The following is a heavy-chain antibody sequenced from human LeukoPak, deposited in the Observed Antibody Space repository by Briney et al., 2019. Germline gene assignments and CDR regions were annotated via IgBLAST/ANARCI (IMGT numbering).Heavy chain of an antibody. CDR3: ARLHYYYSSGYYWSPYYYYYMDV. CDR2: IYHSGST. V-gene: IGHV4-4*02. J-gene: IGHJ6*03. CDR1: GGSISSSNW. Sequence: RPSGTLSLTCAVSGGSISSSNWWSWVRQPPGKGLEWIGEIYHSGSTNYNPSLKSRVTISVDKSKNQFSLKLRSVAAADTAVYYCARLHYYYSSGYYWSPYYYYYMDVWGKGTTVTVSS. D-gene: IGHD3-22*01.